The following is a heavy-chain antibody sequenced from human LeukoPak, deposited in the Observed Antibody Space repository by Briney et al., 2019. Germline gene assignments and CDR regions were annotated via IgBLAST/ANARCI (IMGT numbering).Heavy chain of an antibody. J-gene: IGHJ5*02. Sequence: SETLSLTCAVYGGSFSGYYWSWIRQPPGKGLEWIGEINHSGSTNYNPSLKSRVTISVDTSKNQFSLKLSSVTAADTAVYYCARSLWFGKPILTWGQGTLVTVSS. CDR1: GGSFSGYY. V-gene: IGHV4-34*01. CDR3: ARSLWFGKPILT. D-gene: IGHD3-10*01. CDR2: INHSGST.